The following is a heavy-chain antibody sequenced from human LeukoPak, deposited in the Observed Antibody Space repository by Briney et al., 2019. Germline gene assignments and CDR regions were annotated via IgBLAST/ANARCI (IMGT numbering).Heavy chain of an antibody. V-gene: IGHV4-39*07. CDR3: ANTADYDSSGYQY. D-gene: IGHD3-22*01. CDR1: GGSISGSSYY. CDR2: IYYSGST. J-gene: IGHJ4*02. Sequence: PSETLSLTCTVSGGSISGSSYYWGWIRQPPGKGLEWIGSIYYSGSTYYNPSLKSRVTISVDTSKNQFSLKLSSVTAADTAVYYCANTADYDSSGYQYWDQGTLVTVSS.